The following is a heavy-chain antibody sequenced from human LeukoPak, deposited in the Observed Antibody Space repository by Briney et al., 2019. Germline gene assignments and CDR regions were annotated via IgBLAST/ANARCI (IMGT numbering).Heavy chain of an antibody. J-gene: IGHJ3*02. CDR3: ARARYSGTRGNAFDI. V-gene: IGHV1-69*13. CDR1: GGTFSSYA. D-gene: IGHD1-26*01. Sequence: SVKVSCKASGGTFSSYAISWVRQAPGQGLEWMGGIIPIFGTANYAQKFQGRVTITADESTSTAYMELSSLRSEDTAVYYCARARYSGTRGNAFDIWGQGTMVTVSS. CDR2: IIPIFGTA.